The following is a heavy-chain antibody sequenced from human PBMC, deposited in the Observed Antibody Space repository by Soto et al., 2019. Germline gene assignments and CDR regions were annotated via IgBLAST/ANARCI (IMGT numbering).Heavy chain of an antibody. V-gene: IGHV4-34*01. J-gene: IGHJ4*02. CDR3: ARGGIAARRGGDY. D-gene: IGHD6-6*01. CDR1: GGSFSVYY. Sequence: SETLSLTCAVYGGSFSVYYWSWIRQPPGKGLEWIGEINHSGSTNYNPSLKSRVTISVDTSKNQFSLKLSSVTAADTAVYYCARGGIAARRGGDYWGQGTLVTVPS. CDR2: INHSGST.